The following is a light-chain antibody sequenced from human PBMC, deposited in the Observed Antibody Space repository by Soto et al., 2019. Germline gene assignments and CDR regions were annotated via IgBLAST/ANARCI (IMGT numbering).Light chain of an antibody. CDR1: QSVSSSY. Sequence: EIVLTQSPGTLSLSPGERATLSCRASQSVSSSYLAWYQQRPGQAPRLLIYGASNRATGIPARFSGSGSGTEFTLTISSLQSEDFAVYYCQQYNNWPGTFGPGTKVDFK. CDR2: GAS. J-gene: IGKJ3*01. CDR3: QQYNNWPGT. V-gene: IGKV3D-15*01.